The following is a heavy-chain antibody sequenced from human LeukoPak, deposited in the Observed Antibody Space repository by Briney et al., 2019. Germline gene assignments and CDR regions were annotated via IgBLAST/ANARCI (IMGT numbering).Heavy chain of an antibody. CDR1: GVVFADYA. V-gene: IGHV3-43*02. Sequence: GGSLRLSCAASGVVFADYAMHWVRQIPGKGLECVAHIHADGGRTFYADSVKGRFTVSRDNGKNSLFLQMDSLTSDDTALYYCSTWAFYHGLDVWGQGATVIVSS. J-gene: IGHJ6*02. CDR3: STWAFYHGLDV. D-gene: IGHD2/OR15-2a*01. CDR2: IHADGGRT.